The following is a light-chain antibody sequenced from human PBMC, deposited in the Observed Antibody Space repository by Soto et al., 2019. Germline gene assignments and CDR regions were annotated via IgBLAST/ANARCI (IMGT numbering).Light chain of an antibody. CDR3: QQYINWPLT. CDR1: QSVRGN. Sequence: EIVMTQSPATLSVSPGERATLSCRASQSVRGNLAWYQQKPGQAPRLLSYGASTRATDIPARFSGSGSETEFTLTISSLHSEDFAIYYCQQYINWPLTFGGGTKVEIK. CDR2: GAS. V-gene: IGKV3-15*01. J-gene: IGKJ4*01.